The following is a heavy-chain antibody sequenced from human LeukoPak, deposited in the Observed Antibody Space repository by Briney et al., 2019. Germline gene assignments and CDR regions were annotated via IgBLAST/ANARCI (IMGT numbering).Heavy chain of an antibody. D-gene: IGHD1-26*01. Sequence: GGSLRLSCAASGFSLSSYWMHWVRQAPGKGLVWVSRINSDGSSRNYADSVKGRFTISRDNAKNTVYLQMNSLRAEDTAVYYCAGRWPLDYWGQGTLVTVSS. CDR2: INSDGSSR. CDR3: AGRWPLDY. V-gene: IGHV3-74*01. CDR1: GFSLSSYW. J-gene: IGHJ4*02.